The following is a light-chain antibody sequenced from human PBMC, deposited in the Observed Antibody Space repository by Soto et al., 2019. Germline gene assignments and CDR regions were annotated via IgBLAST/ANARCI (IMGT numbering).Light chain of an antibody. CDR1: QSISTW. V-gene: IGKV1-5*01. CDR2: DAS. J-gene: IGKJ1*01. Sequence: DIQMTQAPSALSASVGDTVTITCRASQSISTWLAWDQQKPGKAPKLLIYDASSLESGVPSRFIGSRSGTEFTLTISSLQPDDFATYYCQQYDSYPWTFGQGTKVEIK. CDR3: QQYDSYPWT.